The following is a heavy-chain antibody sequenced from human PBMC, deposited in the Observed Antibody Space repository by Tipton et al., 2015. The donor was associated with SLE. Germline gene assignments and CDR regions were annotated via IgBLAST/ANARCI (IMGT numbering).Heavy chain of an antibody. CDR2: IYYSGTT. CDR3: ARSGGSSNFDPPGY. Sequence: TLSLTCTVSGDSISSSTYYWGWIRQPPGKGLEWIGSIYYSGTTYYNPSLKSRVTISVDTSKNQFSLKLSSVTAADTAVYYCARSGGSSNFDPPGYWGQGTLVTVAS. V-gene: IGHV4-39*07. J-gene: IGHJ4*02. D-gene: IGHD4-11*01. CDR1: GDSISSSTYY.